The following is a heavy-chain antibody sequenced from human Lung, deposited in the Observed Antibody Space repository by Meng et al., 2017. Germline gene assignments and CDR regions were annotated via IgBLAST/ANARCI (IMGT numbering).Heavy chain of an antibody. CDR3: ARNNYGDYYFDY. D-gene: IGHD4-17*01. V-gene: IGHV3-30*01. CDR1: GFTFSRNA. CDR2: ISYDGSNQ. J-gene: IGHJ4*02. Sequence: QVQLVGGGGGVVQPGRSLRLSCAASGFTFSRNAMHWVRQAPGKGLEWVAAISYDGSNQHYADSVKGRFTISRDNSENTLYLQMNSLRAEDTAVYYCARNNYGDYYFDYWGQGTLVTVSS.